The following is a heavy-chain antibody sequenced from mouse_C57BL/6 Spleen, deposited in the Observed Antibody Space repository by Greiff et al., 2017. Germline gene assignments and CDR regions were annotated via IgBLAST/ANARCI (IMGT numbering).Heavy chain of an antibody. CDR3: ARSDYYSIYYLDY. CDR2: IHPNSGST. Sequence: QVQLQQSGAELVKPGASVKLSCKASGYTFTSYWMHWVKQRPGQGLEWIGMIHPNSGSTNYNEKFKSKATLTVDKSSSTAYMQLSSLTSEDSAVYYCARSDYYSIYYLDYWGQGTTLTVSS. D-gene: IGHD2-5*01. J-gene: IGHJ2*01. V-gene: IGHV1-64*01. CDR1: GYTFTSYW.